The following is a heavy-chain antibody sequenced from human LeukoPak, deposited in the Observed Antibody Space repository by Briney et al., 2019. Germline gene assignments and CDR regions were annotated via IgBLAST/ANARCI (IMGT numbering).Heavy chain of an antibody. CDR1: GFTFSSYW. V-gene: IGHV3-74*01. Sequence: QPGGSLRLSCAASGFTFSSYWMHWVRQAPGKGLVWVSRINSDGSSTSYADSVKGRFTISRDNAKNSLYLQMNSLRAEDTAVYYCARDLLVPSRTKTSGMDVWGQGTTVTVSS. D-gene: IGHD2-8*02. J-gene: IGHJ6*02. CDR2: INSDGSST. CDR3: ARDLLVPSRTKTSGMDV.